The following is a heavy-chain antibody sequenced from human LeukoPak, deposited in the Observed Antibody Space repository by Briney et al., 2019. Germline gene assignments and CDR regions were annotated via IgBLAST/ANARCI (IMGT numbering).Heavy chain of an antibody. CDR2: ISGSGVST. Sequence: GGSLRLSCAASGFTFSSYAMSWVRQAPGKGLEWVSAISGSGVSTYYADSVKGRFTISRDNSKNTLYLQMNSLRAEDTAVYYCAKERTYYDFWSGPAETHLFDYWGQGTLVTVSS. CDR1: GFTFSSYA. V-gene: IGHV3-23*01. J-gene: IGHJ4*02. D-gene: IGHD3-3*01. CDR3: AKERTYYDFWSGPAETHLFDY.